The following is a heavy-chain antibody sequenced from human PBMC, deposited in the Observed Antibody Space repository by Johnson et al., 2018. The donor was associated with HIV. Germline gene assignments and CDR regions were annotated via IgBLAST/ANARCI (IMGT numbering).Heavy chain of an antibody. D-gene: IGHD6-6*01. CDR2: ISFAGVKK. Sequence: QVQLVESGGGVVQPGRSLRLSCAASGFTFSSYGMAWVRQAPGKGLEWVTVISFAGVKKYYADSVKGRFTISRDNSKNTLYLQMYSLRDEDTALYYCAKDWLRYSSSPNKAFDFWGQGTMVTVSS. CDR3: AKDWLRYSSSPNKAFDF. V-gene: IGHV3-30*18. CDR1: GFTFSSYG. J-gene: IGHJ3*01.